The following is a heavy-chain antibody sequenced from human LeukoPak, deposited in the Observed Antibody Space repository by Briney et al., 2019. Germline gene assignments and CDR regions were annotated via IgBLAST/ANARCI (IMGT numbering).Heavy chain of an antibody. J-gene: IGHJ4*02. D-gene: IGHD5-24*01. CDR1: GFTFNNYG. CDR2: IRYNGNNQ. CDR3: ARDGYKFFDY. Sequence: GGSLRLSCAASGFTFNNYGMHWVRQAPGKGLEWVAFIRYNGNNQYYADSVKGRFTISRDNSKNTLYLQMNSLRAEDTAVYYCARDGYKFFDYWGQGTLVTVSS. V-gene: IGHV3-30*02.